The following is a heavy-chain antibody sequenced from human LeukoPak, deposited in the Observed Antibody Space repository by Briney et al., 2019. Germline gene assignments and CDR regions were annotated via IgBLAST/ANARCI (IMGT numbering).Heavy chain of an antibody. Sequence: GGSLRLSCAASGFTFSSYGMHWVRQAPGKGLEWVAFIWYDGSNKYYADSVKGRFTISRDNSKNTLYLQMNSLRAEDTAVYYCAREGYSYGYAYDYWGQGTLVTVSS. CDR2: IWYDGSNK. J-gene: IGHJ4*02. CDR3: AREGYSYGYAYDY. V-gene: IGHV3-33*01. CDR1: GFTFSSYG. D-gene: IGHD5-18*01.